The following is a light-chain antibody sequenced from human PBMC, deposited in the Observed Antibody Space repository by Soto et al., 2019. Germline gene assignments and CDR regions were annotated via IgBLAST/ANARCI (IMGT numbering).Light chain of an antibody. CDR2: GAS. J-gene: IGKJ1*01. CDR1: QSVSINY. CDR3: QQYGSSGT. V-gene: IGKV3-20*01. Sequence: EIVLTQSPGTLSLSLGERATLSCRASQSVSINYIAWYQQTPGQAPRLLIYGASNRTTGIPDRFSVSGSGTDFTLTISRLEPEDFAVYYCQQYGSSGTFGQGTKVDIK.